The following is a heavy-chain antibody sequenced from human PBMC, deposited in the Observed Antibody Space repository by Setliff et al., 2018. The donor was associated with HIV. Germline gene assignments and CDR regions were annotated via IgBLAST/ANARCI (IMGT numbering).Heavy chain of an antibody. V-gene: IGHV4-59*11. J-gene: IGHJ5*02. D-gene: IGHD2-15*01. CDR1: GDSINTHY. CDR2: TSKSGST. Sequence: PSETLSLTCTVSGDSINTHYWSWVRQPPGKALEWIGTTSKSGSTTYNPSLNSRVTISVDTAKNQFSLKVTSVTSADTAVYYCARGSTTWWTWWFDPWGQGTLVTSPQ. CDR3: ARGSTTWWTWWFDP.